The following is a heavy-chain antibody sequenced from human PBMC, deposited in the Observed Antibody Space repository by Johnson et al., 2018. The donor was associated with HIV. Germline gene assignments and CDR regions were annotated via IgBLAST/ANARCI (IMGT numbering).Heavy chain of an antibody. Sequence: VKLVESGGGLVQPGGSLRLSCAASGITFSNYWMGWVRQAPGKGLEWVANIKEDGSEKYYVESVKGRFTISRDNAKKSLYLQMNSLRGVDTAVDYCARMKRGWYVVMDIWCQGKMVTVSS. D-gene: IGHD6-19*01. CDR3: ARMKRGWYVVMDI. V-gene: IGHV3-7*05. CDR2: IKEDGSEK. J-gene: IGHJ3*02. CDR1: GITFSNYW.